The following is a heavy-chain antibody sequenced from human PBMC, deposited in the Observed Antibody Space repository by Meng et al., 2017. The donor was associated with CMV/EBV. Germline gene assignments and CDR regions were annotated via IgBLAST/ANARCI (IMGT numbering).Heavy chain of an antibody. CDR1: GFTFSDYY. D-gene: IGHD3-16*01. CDR3: ARDQKGLRLKWAYYYGMDV. V-gene: IGHV3-11*01. CDR2: ISNSGNTI. Sequence: SCAASGFTFSDYYMSWIRQAPGRGLEWVSYISNSGNTIYYADSVKGRFTISRDNAKNSLYLQMNSLRAEDAAVYYCARDQKGLRLKWAYYYGMDVWGQGTTVTVSS. J-gene: IGHJ6*02.